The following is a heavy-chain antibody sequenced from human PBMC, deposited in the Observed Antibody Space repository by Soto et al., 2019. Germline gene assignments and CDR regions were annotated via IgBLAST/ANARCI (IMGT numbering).Heavy chain of an antibody. CDR1: GFTFSSYA. CDR2: ISGSGGST. D-gene: IGHD3-22*01. J-gene: IGHJ4*02. V-gene: IGHV3-23*01. Sequence: GGSLRLSCAASGFTFSSYAMSWVRQAPGKGLGWVSAISGSGGSTYYADSVKGRVTISRDNSKNTLYLQMNSLRAEDTAVYYCAKGVPTYYYDSSGYYYLDYWGQGTLVTVSS. CDR3: AKGVPTYYYDSSGYYYLDY.